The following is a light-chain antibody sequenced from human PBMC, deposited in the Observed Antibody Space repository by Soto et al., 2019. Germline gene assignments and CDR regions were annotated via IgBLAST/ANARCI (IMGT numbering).Light chain of an antibody. Sequence: EIVMTQSPANLSVSPGERATLSCRASQSVRNNLAWYQQKPGQSPRLLIYRTSTKATYIPARCSGSGSETESTINISSLQSEDFAAYHGEQYNNGPYTFGQGTNLEIK. CDR2: RTS. CDR3: EQYNNGPYT. CDR1: QSVRNN. V-gene: IGKV3-15*01. J-gene: IGKJ2*01.